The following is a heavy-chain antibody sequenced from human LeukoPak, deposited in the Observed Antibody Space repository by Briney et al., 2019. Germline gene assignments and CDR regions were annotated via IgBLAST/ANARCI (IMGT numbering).Heavy chain of an antibody. D-gene: IGHD3-22*01. CDR3: ARGNLYYDSSGFDY. J-gene: IGHJ4*02. V-gene: IGHV3-21*01. CDR1: GFTFSSYS. CDR2: ISSSSSYI. Sequence: KSGGSLRLSCAASGFTFSSYSMNWVRQAPGKGPEWVSSISSSSSYIYYADSVKGRFTISRDNAKKSLYVQMNSLRAEDTAVYYCARGNLYYDSSGFDYWGQGTLVTVSS.